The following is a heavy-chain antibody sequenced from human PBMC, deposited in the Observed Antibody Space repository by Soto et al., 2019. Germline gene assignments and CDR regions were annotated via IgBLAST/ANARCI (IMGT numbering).Heavy chain of an antibody. J-gene: IGHJ5*02. CDR3: TREGRISDYFPSWFDP. Sequence: PGGSLRLSCTASGFTFGDYAMSWFRQAPGKGLEWVGFIRSKAYGGTTEYAASVKGRFTISRDDSKSIAYLQMNSLKTEDTAVYYCTREGRISDYFPSWFDPWGQGTLVTVSS. V-gene: IGHV3-49*03. CDR2: IRSKAYGGTT. D-gene: IGHD4-17*01. CDR1: GFTFGDYA.